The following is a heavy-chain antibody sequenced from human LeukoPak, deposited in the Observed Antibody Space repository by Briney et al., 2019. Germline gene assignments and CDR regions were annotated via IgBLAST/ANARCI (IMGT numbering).Heavy chain of an antibody. CDR3: ARDSIRCSGGSCYRNLDY. CDR2: IYYSGST. D-gene: IGHD2-15*01. CDR1: GGSSSSYY. V-gene: IGHV4-59*01. J-gene: IGHJ4*02. Sequence: SETLSLTCTVSGGSSSSYYWSWIRQPPGKGLEWIGYIYYSGSTNYRPSLKSRVTISVDTSKNQFSLKLSSVTAADTAVYYCARDSIRCSGGSCYRNLDYWGQGTLVTVSS.